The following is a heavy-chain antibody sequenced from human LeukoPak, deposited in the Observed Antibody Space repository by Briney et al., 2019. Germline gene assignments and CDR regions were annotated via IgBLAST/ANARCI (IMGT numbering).Heavy chain of an antibody. J-gene: IGHJ4*02. V-gene: IGHV4-59*01. CDR3: ARAARYCTGGSCWGY. Sequence: SETLSLTCAVSGDSISSYYWSWIRQPPGKGLEWIGYSYYSGNTNYNPSLKSRVTISVDTSKSQFSLKLTSVTAADTAIYYCARAARYCTGGSCWGYWGQGTLVTVSS. CDR1: GDSISSYY. D-gene: IGHD2-15*01. CDR2: SYYSGNT.